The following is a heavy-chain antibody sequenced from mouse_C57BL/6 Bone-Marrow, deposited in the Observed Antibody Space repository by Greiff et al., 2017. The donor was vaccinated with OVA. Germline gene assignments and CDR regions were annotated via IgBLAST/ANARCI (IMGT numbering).Heavy chain of an antibody. CDR2: IYPGGGNT. CDR1: GYTFTDYY. V-gene: IGHV1-76*01. Sequence: VQLQQSGAELVRPGASVKLSCKASGYTFTDYYINWVKQRPGQGLEWIARIYPGGGNTYYNEKFKGKATLTAEKSSSTAYMQLSSLTSEDSAVYFCARGEVWFAYWGQGTLVTVSA. J-gene: IGHJ3*01. CDR3: ARGEVWFAY.